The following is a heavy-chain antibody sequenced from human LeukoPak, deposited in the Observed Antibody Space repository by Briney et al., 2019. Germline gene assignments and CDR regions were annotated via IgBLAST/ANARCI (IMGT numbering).Heavy chain of an antibody. D-gene: IGHD6-13*01. V-gene: IGHV3-30*02. CDR3: AKDRSSSWMDY. CDR2: IRNDGSNK. J-gene: IGHJ4*02. Sequence: GGSLRLSCAASGFTFSSYGMHWVRQAPGKGLEWVAFIRNDGSNKYYADSVKGRFTISRDNSKNTLYLQMNSLRAEDTAVYYCAKDRSSSWMDYWGQGTLVTVSS. CDR1: GFTFSSYG.